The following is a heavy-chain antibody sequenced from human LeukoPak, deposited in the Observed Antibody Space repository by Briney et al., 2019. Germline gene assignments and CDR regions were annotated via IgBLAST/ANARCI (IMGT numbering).Heavy chain of an antibody. J-gene: IGHJ4*02. Sequence: PGGSLRLSCAASGFTFSSYSMNWVRQAPGKGLEWVSSISSSSSYIYYADSVKGRFTISRDNAKNSLYLQMNSLRAEDTAVYYCARAPEVRYFDWQPTDYWGQGTLVTVSS. CDR2: ISSSSSYI. D-gene: IGHD3-9*01. CDR3: ARAPEVRYFDWQPTDY. V-gene: IGHV3-21*01. CDR1: GFTFSSYS.